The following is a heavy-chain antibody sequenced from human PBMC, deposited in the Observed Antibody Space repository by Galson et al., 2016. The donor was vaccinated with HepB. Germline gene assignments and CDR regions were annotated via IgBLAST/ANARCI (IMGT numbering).Heavy chain of an antibody. CDR2: VSGSGGST. J-gene: IGHJ5*01. CDR1: GFTFTSYA. D-gene: IGHD1-20*01. V-gene: IGHV3-23*01. CDR3: AKAGYNSHERNNWFDS. Sequence: SLRLSCAASGFTFTSYAMSWVRQAPGKGPEWLSSVSGSGGSTCYADSVRGRFIISRDSSENTLYLKMNTLRGDDTALYYCAKAGYNSHERNNWFDSWGQGTLVTVSS.